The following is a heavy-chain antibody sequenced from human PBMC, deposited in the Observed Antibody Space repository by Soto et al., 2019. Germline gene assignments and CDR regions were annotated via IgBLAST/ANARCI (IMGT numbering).Heavy chain of an antibody. D-gene: IGHD2-2*01. CDR2: ISSSSSYI. Sequence: PGGSLRLSCAASGFTFSSYSMNWVRQAPGKGLEWVSSISSSSSYIYYADSVKGRFTISRDNAKNSLYLQMNSLRAEDTAVYYCAREWGYCSGTSCYGGYTNHIDYWGQGTLVTVSS. J-gene: IGHJ4*02. CDR1: GFTFSSYS. V-gene: IGHV3-21*01. CDR3: AREWGYCSGTSCYGGYTNHIDY.